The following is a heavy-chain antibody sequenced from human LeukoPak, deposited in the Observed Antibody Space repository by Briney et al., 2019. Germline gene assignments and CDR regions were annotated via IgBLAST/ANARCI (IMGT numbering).Heavy chain of an antibody. V-gene: IGHV4-38-2*01. CDR1: GYSISSGYY. J-gene: IGHJ4*02. CDR2: IYHSGST. D-gene: IGHD3-3*01. CDR3: ARGVLEWLECYFDY. Sequence: PSETLSLTCAVSGYSISSGYYWGWIRQPPGKGLEWIGSIYHSGSTYYNPSLKSRVTISVDTSKNQFSLKLSSVTAADTAVYYCARGVLEWLECYFDYWGQGTLVTVSS.